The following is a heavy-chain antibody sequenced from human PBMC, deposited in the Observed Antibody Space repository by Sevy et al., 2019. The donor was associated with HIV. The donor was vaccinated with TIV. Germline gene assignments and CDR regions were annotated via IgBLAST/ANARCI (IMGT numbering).Heavy chain of an antibody. CDR1: GFNFSSSE. CDR2: ISSSDNTI. J-gene: IGHJ4*02. V-gene: IGHV3-48*03. CDR3: AREGCTKPHDY. D-gene: IGHD2-8*01. Sequence: GGSLRLSCAASGFNFSSSEMNWVRQAPGKGLEWVSYISSSDNTIYYADSVKGRFTISRDNSKSSVYLQMNNLRPEDTAVYYCAREGCTKPHDYWGQGTLVTVSS.